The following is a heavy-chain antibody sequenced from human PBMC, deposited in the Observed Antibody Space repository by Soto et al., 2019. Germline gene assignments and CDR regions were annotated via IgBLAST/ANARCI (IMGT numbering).Heavy chain of an antibody. CDR2: INHSGST. CDR1: GGSFSGYY. J-gene: IGHJ6*02. D-gene: IGHD6-19*01. Sequence: SETLSLTCAVYGGSFSGYYWSWIRQPPGKGLEWIGEINHSGSTNYNPSLKSRVTISVDTSKNQFSLKLSSVTAADTAVYYCARGSPLTGYCSGWYALYYYYYGMDVWGQGTTVTVSS. V-gene: IGHV4-34*01. CDR3: ARGSPLTGYCSGWYALYYYYYGMDV.